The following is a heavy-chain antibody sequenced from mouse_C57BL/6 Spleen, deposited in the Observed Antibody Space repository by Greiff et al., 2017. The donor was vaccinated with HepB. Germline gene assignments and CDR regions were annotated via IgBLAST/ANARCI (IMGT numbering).Heavy chain of an antibody. CDR1: GYTFTDYE. CDR3: TSGGFYGSSYVGYFDV. CDR2: IDPETGGT. J-gene: IGHJ1*03. Sequence: VQLQQSGAELVRPGASVTLSCKASGYTFTDYEMHWVKQTPVHGLEWIGAIDPETGGTAYNQKFKGKAILTADKSSSTAYMELRSLTSEDSAVYYCTSGGFYGSSYVGYFDVWGTGTTVTVSS. D-gene: IGHD1-1*01. V-gene: IGHV1-15*01.